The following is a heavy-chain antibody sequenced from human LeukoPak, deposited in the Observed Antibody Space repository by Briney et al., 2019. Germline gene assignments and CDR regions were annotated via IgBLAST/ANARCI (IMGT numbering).Heavy chain of an antibody. Sequence: SVKVSCKASGGTFSSYAISWVRQAPGQGLEWMGGIIPIFGTANYAQKFQGRVTITADESTSTAYMALSSLRSEDTAVYYCARPSPGSLTGFDYWGQGTLVTVSS. CDR3: ARPSPGSLTGFDY. J-gene: IGHJ4*02. D-gene: IGHD2-8*02. V-gene: IGHV1-69*01. CDR1: GGTFSSYA. CDR2: IIPIFGTA.